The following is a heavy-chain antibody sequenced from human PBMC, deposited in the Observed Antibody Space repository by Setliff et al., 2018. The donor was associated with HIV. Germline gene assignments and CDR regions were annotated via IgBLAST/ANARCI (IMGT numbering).Heavy chain of an antibody. D-gene: IGHD2-2*01. V-gene: IGHV4-39*07. J-gene: IGHJ3*02. CDR3: ARGSCSTISCSLRVGNDAFDI. CDR2: IYHSGST. CDR1: GYSISSSSYY. Sequence: PSETLSLTCAVSGYSISSSSYYWGWIRQPPGKGLEWIESIYHSGSTYYNPSLKSRVTMSVDTSKNQFSLKLSSVTAADTAVYYCARGSCSTISCSLRVGNDAFDIWGQGTMVTVSS.